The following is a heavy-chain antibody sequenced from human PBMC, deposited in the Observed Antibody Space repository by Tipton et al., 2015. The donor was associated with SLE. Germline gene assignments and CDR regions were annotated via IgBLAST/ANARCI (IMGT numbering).Heavy chain of an antibody. CDR2: INQSGNT. V-gene: IGHV4-34*01. CDR3: ARGGAVAGRPLLVDI. Sequence: AGLVKPSETLSLTCAVYVGSFSGHHWTWIRQPPGKGLEWIGEINQSGNTDYKSSLKSRVTISLDTSKNQFSLNLSSVTAADTAVYYCARGGAVAGRPLLVDIWGQGTMVTVSS. D-gene: IGHD6-19*01. J-gene: IGHJ3*02. CDR1: VGSFSGHH.